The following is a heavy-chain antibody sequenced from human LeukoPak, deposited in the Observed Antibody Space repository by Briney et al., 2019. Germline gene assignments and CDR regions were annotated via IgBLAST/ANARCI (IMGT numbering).Heavy chain of an antibody. V-gene: IGHV3-74*01. D-gene: IGHD6-19*01. CDR3: ARAAGYSSDWYWFDP. Sequence: PGESLRLSCAASGFTFSGYWMHWVRQAPGKGLVWVSRINTDGSGTSYADSVKGRFTISRDNAKNTLYLQMNSLRAEDTAVYYCARAAGYSSDWYWFDPWGQGTLVTVSS. CDR1: GFTFSGYW. J-gene: IGHJ5*02. CDR2: INTDGSGT.